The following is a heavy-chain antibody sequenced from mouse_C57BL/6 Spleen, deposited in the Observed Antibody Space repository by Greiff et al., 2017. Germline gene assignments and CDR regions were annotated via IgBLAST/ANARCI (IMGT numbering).Heavy chain of an antibody. J-gene: IGHJ2*01. CDR2: LDPSASYT. V-gene: IGHV1-69*01. CDR3: ARWGYGSSYNY. Sequence: QVQLQQPGAELVMPGASVKLSCKASGYTFTSYWMHWVKQRPGQGLEWIGELDPSASYTNYNQKFKGKSTLTVDKSSSTAYMQLSSLTSEDSAVYYCARWGYGSSYNYWGQGTTLTVSS. D-gene: IGHD1-1*01. CDR1: GYTFTSYW.